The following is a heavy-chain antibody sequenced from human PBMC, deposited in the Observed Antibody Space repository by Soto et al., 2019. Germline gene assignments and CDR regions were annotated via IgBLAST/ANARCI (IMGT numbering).Heavy chain of an antibody. CDR3: ASEEGLHNWFDP. CDR2: ISSSSSTI. V-gene: IGHV3-48*01. Sequence: EVQLVESGGGLVQPGGSLRLSCAASGFTFSSYSMNWVRQAPGKGIEWVSYISSSSSTIYYADSVKGRFTISRDNAKNSRYLQMTSLRAADTAVYYWASEEGLHNWFDPWGQESLVSVSS. CDR1: GFTFSSYS. J-gene: IGHJ5*02.